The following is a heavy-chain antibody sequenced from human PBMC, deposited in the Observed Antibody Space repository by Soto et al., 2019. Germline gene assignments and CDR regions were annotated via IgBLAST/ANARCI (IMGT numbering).Heavy chain of an antibody. Sequence: ASVKVSCKHSGYTFSDYYLHCGRKTTGQGLEGMGWIDAKSGRTNYAEKFQGRVTMTRDTSISTAYMELIRLTSDDTAVYYCARGPAGGKEYWAQGNLVTVSS. CDR2: IDAKSGRT. CDR1: GYTFSDYY. V-gene: IGHV1-2*02. J-gene: IGHJ4*02. D-gene: IGHD2-15*01. CDR3: ARGPAGGKEY.